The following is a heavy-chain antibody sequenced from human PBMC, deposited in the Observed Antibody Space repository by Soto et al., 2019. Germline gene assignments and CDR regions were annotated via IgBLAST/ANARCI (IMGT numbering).Heavy chain of an antibody. CDR2: ISYHGSEK. D-gene: IGHD1-26*01. CDR1: GFTFSSLG. V-gene: IGHV3-30*18. CDR3: VKERTGTWDFDY. J-gene: IGHJ4*02. Sequence: QVQLVESGGGVVQPGRSLRLSCAASGFTFSSLGMHWVRQAPGKGLEWVAVISYHGSEKYYADSVKGRFTISRDNSKNTLSLQMNSLRAEDTAVYYCVKERTGTWDFDYWGQGTLVTVSS.